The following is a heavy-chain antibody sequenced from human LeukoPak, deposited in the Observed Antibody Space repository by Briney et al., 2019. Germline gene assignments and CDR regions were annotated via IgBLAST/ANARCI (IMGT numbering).Heavy chain of an antibody. Sequence: PGGSLRLSCAASGFTFSSYGMHWVRQAPGKGLEWVANIKQDGGEKYYVDSVKGRFTISRDNAKNSLYLQMNSLRAEDTAVYYCARELRFGESAWFDPWGQGTLVTVSS. D-gene: IGHD3-10*01. V-gene: IGHV3-7*01. CDR2: IKQDGGEK. CDR1: GFTFSSYG. CDR3: ARELRFGESAWFDP. J-gene: IGHJ5*02.